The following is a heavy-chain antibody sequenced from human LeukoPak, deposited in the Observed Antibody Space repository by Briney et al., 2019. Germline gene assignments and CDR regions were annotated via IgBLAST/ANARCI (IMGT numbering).Heavy chain of an antibody. V-gene: IGHV4-59*01. Sequence: SGTLSLTCTVSGGSISSYYWSWIRQPPGKGLEWIGYIYYSGSTNYNPSLKSRVTISVDTSKNQFSLKLSSVTAADTAVYYCARVGERGTHYGDLYYSDYCGQGTLVTVSS. CDR1: GGSISSYY. CDR3: ARVGERGTHYGDLYYSDY. J-gene: IGHJ4*02. CDR2: IYYSGST. D-gene: IGHD4-17*01.